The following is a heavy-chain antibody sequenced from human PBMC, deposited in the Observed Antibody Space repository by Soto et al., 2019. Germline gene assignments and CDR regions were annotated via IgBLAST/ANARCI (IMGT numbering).Heavy chain of an antibody. CDR1: GGTFSSYA. CDR2: IIPIFGTA. D-gene: IGHD1-1*01. CDR3: APGRVRGCGPTYYYYGMDV. J-gene: IGHJ6*02. Sequence: SVKVSCKASGGTFSSYAISWVRQAPGQGLEWMGGIIPIFGTANYAQKFQGRVTITADESTSTAYMELSSLRSEDTAVYYCAPGRVRGCGPTYYYYGMDVWGQGTTVTVSS. V-gene: IGHV1-69*13.